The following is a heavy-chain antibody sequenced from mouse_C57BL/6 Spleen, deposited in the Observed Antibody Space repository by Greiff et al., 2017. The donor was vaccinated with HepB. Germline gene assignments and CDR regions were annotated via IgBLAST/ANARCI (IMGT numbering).Heavy chain of an antibody. Sequence: QVQLQQSGPGLVQPSQSLSITCTVSGFSLTSYGVHWVRQSPGKGLEWLGVIWSGGSTDYNEAFISRLSISKDNSKSQVFFKMNSLQADDTAIYYCARAPLYDYDEAWFAYWGQGTLVTVSA. D-gene: IGHD2-4*01. CDR1: GFSLTSYG. CDR3: ARAPLYDYDEAWFAY. J-gene: IGHJ3*01. V-gene: IGHV2-2*01. CDR2: IWSGGST.